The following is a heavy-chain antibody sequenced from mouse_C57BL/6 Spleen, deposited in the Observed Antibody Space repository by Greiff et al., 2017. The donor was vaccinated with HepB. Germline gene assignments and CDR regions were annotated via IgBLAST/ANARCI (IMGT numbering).Heavy chain of an antibody. CDR3: ARYIRGNYYFDY. V-gene: IGHV7-3*01. Sequence: EVQGVESGGGLVQPGGSLSLSCAASGFTFTDYYMSWVRQPPGKALEWLGFIRNKANGYTTEYSASVKGRFTISRYNSQSILYLQMNALRAEDSATYYCARYIRGNYYFDYWGQGTTLTVSS. CDR1: GFTFTDYY. J-gene: IGHJ2*01. CDR2: IRNKANGYTT. D-gene: IGHD2-1*01.